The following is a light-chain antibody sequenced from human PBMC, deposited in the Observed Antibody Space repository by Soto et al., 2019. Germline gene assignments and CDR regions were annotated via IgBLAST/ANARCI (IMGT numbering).Light chain of an antibody. CDR1: QTINNNY. CDR2: GAS. V-gene: IGKV3-20*01. Sequence: IILTQSPGTLSLSPGERVTLSFKASQTINNNYVAWYQQRPGRAPRLLVYGASARATGIPDRFRGSGAGKDFTLTISRLEPEDFAVYYCQHHGDLIGFGGGTKV. J-gene: IGKJ4*01. CDR3: QHHGDLIG.